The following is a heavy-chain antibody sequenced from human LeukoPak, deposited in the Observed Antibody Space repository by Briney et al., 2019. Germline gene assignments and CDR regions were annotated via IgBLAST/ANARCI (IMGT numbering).Heavy chain of an antibody. Sequence: GGSLRLSCAASGFTFNNAWMSWVRQAPGKGLEWVGRIKSKTDGGTTDYAAPVKGRFTISRDDSKNTLYLQMNSLKTEDTAVYYCTTHGRYGYLYYYYYMDVWGKGTTVTVSS. CDR1: GFTFNNAW. J-gene: IGHJ6*03. CDR3: TTHGRYGYLYYYYYMDV. CDR2: IKSKTDGGTT. V-gene: IGHV3-15*01. D-gene: IGHD5-18*01.